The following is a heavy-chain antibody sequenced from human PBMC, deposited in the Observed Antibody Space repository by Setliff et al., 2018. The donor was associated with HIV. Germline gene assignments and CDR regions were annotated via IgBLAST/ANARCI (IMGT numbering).Heavy chain of an antibody. CDR1: GDSISTGTYY. Sequence: SETLSLTCSVSGDSISTGTYYWGWIRQTPRKGLEWIGEIIHSGRTNYNPSLKSRVTISVDTSKNQFSLGLNSVSAADTAVYYCVRTASSSWWGVYYYYYIDLWGKGTTVTVSS. CDR3: VRTASSSWWGVYYYYYIDL. CDR2: IIHSGRT. J-gene: IGHJ6*03. V-gene: IGHV4-39*01. D-gene: IGHD2-8*02.